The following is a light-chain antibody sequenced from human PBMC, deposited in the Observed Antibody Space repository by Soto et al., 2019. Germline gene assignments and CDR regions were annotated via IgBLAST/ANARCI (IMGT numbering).Light chain of an antibody. J-gene: IGLJ1*01. Sequence: QSALTRHASVSGSPGQSITISCTGTSSDVGGYNYVSWYQRHPGKAPKLIIYDVSNRPSGVSNRFSGSKSGNTASLTISGLQAEDEADYYCSSYTSSTSYVFGTGTKVTVL. CDR3: SSYTSSTSYV. CDR2: DVS. CDR1: SSDVGGYNY. V-gene: IGLV2-14*01.